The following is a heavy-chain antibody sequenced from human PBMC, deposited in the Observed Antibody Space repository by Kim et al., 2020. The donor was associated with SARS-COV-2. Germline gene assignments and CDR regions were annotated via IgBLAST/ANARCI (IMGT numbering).Heavy chain of an antibody. CDR2: VSDTGRST. D-gene: IGHD3-22*01. J-gene: IGHJ4*01. Sequence: GGSLRLSCAASGITVSNEAMAWVRQAPGKGLEWVSTVSDTGRSTYHADSVRGRFATSKDSSKNTLYLQMNSLRAEDTAVYYCAKHLPNSMTFDYLGHG. V-gene: IGHV3-23*01. CDR1: GITVSNEA. CDR3: AKHLPNSMTFDY.